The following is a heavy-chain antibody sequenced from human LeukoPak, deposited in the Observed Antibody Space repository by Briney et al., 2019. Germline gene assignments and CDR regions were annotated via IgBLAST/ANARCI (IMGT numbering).Heavy chain of an antibody. CDR2: INHSGST. Sequence: SETLSLTCAVYGGSFSGYYWSWIRQPPGKGLEWIGEINHSGSTNYNPSLKSRVTMSVDTSKNQFSLKLSSVTAADTAVYYCARDNWEMATIDYWGQGTLVTVSS. CDR3: ARDNWEMATIDY. D-gene: IGHD1-20*01. V-gene: IGHV4-34*01. J-gene: IGHJ4*02. CDR1: GGSFSGYY.